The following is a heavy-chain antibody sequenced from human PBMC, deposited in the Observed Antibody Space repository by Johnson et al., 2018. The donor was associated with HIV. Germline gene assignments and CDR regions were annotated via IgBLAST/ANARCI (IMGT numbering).Heavy chain of an antibody. CDR2: ISYDGSNK. CDR3: ARDSYDSSGYPI. CDR1: GFTFSSYA. Sequence: QVQLVESGGGVVQPGRSLRLSCAASGFTFSSYAMHWVRQAPGKGLEWVAVISYDGSNKYYADSVKGRFTISRDNAKKTLYLQMNSLRVEDTAVYYCARDSYDSSGYPIWGQGTMVTVSS. J-gene: IGHJ3*02. V-gene: IGHV3-30*04. D-gene: IGHD3-22*01.